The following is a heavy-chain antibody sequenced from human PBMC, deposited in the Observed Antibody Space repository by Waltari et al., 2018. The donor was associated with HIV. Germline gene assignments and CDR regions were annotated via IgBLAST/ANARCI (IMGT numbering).Heavy chain of an antibody. D-gene: IGHD5-18*01. CDR3: ASGYGGRNFDF. Sequence: QVKLVESGGGVVQPGKSVRLSCVASGFTFSNYGMHWVRQAPGKGREGVAIIWYDGRNKYYADSVKGRFTISRDNSRNTVYLQMDSVKVDDTAVYYCASGYGGRNFDFWGPGTPISVSS. V-gene: IGHV3-33*01. J-gene: IGHJ4*02. CDR2: IWYDGRNK. CDR1: GFTFSNYG.